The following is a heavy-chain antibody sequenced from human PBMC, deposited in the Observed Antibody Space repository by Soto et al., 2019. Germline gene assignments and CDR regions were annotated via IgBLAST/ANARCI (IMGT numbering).Heavy chain of an antibody. Sequence: SETLSLTCAVYGGSFSGYYWSWIRQPPGKGLEWIGEINHSGSTNYNPSLKSRVTISVDTSKNQFSLKLSSVTAADTAVYYCARGGLRSFDYWGQGTLVTVSS. J-gene: IGHJ4*02. CDR3: ARGGLRSFDY. CDR1: GGSFSGYY. CDR2: INHSGST. D-gene: IGHD4-17*01. V-gene: IGHV4-34*01.